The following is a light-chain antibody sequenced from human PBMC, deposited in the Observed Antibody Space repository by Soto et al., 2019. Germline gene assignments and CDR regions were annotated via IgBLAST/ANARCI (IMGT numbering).Light chain of an antibody. CDR3: QQYDNLLVT. V-gene: IGKV1-33*01. J-gene: IGKJ5*01. CDR2: DAS. CDR1: QDIRKN. Sequence: DIQMTQSPSSLSASVGDRVTITCQASQDIRKNLNWYQQKPGKAPKLLIYDASNLQTGVPSRFSGSGSVTDFTFTISSLQPEDVATYYCQQYDNLLVTFGQGTRLEIK.